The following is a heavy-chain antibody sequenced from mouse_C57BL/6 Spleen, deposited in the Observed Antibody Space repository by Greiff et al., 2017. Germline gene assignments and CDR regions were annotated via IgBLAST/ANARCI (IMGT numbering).Heavy chain of an antibody. V-gene: IGHV1-82*01. CDR3: ARRGLDY. CDR2: IYPGDGDT. J-gene: IGHJ2*01. CDR1: GYAFSSSW. Sequence: LQESGPELVKPGASVKISCKASGYAFSSSWMNWVKQRPGKGLEWIGRIYPGDGDTNYNGKFKGKATLTADKASSTAYMQLSSLTSEDSAVYFCARRGLDYWGQGTTLTVSS.